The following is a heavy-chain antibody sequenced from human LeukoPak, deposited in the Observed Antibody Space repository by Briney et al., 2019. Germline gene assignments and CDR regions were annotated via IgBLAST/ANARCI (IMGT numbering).Heavy chain of an antibody. CDR1: GDSISSSSSY. V-gene: IGHV4-39*07. CDR2: INHSGST. J-gene: IGHJ6*03. D-gene: IGHD5-18*01. CDR3: AGGYSYGSTYYYMDV. Sequence: SETLSLTCTVSGDSISSSSSYWGRIRQPPGKGLEWIGEINHSGSTNYNPSLKSRVTISVDTSKNQFSLKLSSVTAADTAVYYCAGGYSYGSTYYYMDVWGKGTTVTISS.